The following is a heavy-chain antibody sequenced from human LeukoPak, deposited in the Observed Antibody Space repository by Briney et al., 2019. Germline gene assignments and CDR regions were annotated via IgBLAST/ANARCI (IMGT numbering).Heavy chain of an antibody. CDR1: GFTFTDYFSDYY. J-gene: IGHJ6*02. CDR3: ARSRINYGDYYYFEMDV. Sequence: GGSLRLSCAASGFTFTDYFSDYYMTWIRQAPGKGLEWISYVSNRGTTIFYAGSVKGRFTSSRDNSKNSVYLRMNNLRAEDTAVYYCARSRINYGDYYYFEMDVWGQGTTVTVSS. CDR2: VSNRGTTI. D-gene: IGHD4-17*01. V-gene: IGHV3-11*01.